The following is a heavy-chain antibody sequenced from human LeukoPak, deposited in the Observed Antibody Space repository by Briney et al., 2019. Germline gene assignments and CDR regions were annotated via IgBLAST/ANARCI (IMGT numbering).Heavy chain of an antibody. CDR1: GGTFSSYA. CDR3: AREQQLVVSYFDY. D-gene: IGHD6-13*01. Sequence: ASVKVSCKASGGTFSSYAISWVRQAPGQGLEWMGGIIPTFGTANYAQKFQGRVTITADESTSTAYMELSSLRSEDTAVYYCAREQQLVVSYFDYWGQGTLVTVSS. V-gene: IGHV1-69*13. J-gene: IGHJ4*02. CDR2: IIPTFGTA.